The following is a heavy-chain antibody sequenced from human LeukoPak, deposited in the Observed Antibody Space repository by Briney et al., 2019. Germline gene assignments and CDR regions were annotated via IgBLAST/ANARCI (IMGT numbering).Heavy chain of an antibody. CDR1: DFTFNNYA. D-gene: IGHD3-10*01. CDR2: VSDSGDTT. Sequence: GGSLRLSCAASDFTFNNYAMSWVRQAPGKGLEWVSSVSDSGDTTYYADSVKGRVIISRDNSKNTLYLQLNSLRAEDTAVYFCAKSANSGSYYRGYLDNWGQGILVTVSS. CDR3: AKSANSGSYYRGYLDN. J-gene: IGHJ4*02. V-gene: IGHV3-23*01.